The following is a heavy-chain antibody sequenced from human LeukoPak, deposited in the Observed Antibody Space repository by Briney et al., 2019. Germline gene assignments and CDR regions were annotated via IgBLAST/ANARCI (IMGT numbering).Heavy chain of an antibody. J-gene: IGHJ4*02. CDR1: GYSISSGYY. D-gene: IGHD5-24*01. V-gene: IGHV4-38-2*01. CDR3: ARHEAEMATILGGY. Sequence: PSETLSLTCAVSGYSISSGYYWGWIRQPPGKGLEWIGSIYHSGSTFYNPSLKSRVTISVDTSENQFSLRLSSVTAADTAVYYCARHEAEMATILGGYWGQGTLVTVSS. CDR2: IYHSGST.